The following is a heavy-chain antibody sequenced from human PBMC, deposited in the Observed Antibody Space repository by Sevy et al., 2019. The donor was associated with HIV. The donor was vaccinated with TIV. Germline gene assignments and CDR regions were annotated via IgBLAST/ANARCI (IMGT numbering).Heavy chain of an antibody. J-gene: IGHJ4*02. CDR1: AFNFSIYG. CDR3: ARDLPPSATIVAHFDY. CDR2: IWYDGSNK. Sequence: GGSLRLSCAASAFNFSIYGMHWVRQAPDKGLEWVALIWYDGSNKYYADSVKGRFTISRDNSKSTLYLQMNSLRAEDTAVYYCARDLPPSATIVAHFDYWGQGILVTVSS. V-gene: IGHV3-33*01. D-gene: IGHD5-12*01.